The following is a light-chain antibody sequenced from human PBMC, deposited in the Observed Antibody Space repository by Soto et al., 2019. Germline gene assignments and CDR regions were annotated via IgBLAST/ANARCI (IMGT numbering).Light chain of an antibody. CDR3: ATWDNSLTVGV. CDR1: SSNIGKDY. Sequence: QSVLTQPLSVSAAPGQKVTISCSGTSSNIGKDYVSWYQQVPGTAPKLLIYDNNKRPSGIPDRFSGSKSGTSATLGITGLQTGDEADYYCATWDNSLTVGVFGGGTKVTVL. V-gene: IGLV1-51*01. CDR2: DNN. J-gene: IGLJ2*01.